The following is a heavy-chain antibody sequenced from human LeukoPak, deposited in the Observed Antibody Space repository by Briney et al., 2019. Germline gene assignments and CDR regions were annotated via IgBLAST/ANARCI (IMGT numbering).Heavy chain of an antibody. CDR3: AVGTTRVRAAAAFYYYYYMDV. J-gene: IGHJ6*03. CDR2: FDLEDGET. D-gene: IGHD6-13*01. V-gene: IGHV1-24*01. CDR1: GYTLTELS. Sequence: ASVKVSCTVSGYTLTELSMHWVRQAPGKGLEWIGGFDLEDGETIYAQNFQGRVTMTEDTSTDTAYMELSSLRSEDTAVYYCAVGTTRVRAAAAFYYYYYMDVWGKGTTVTIPS.